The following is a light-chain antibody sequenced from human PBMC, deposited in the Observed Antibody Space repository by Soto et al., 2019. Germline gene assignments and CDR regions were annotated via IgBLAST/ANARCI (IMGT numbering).Light chain of an antibody. CDR3: QQRSNWPPST. Sequence: EIVFTQSPGTLSLSPGERATLSCRASQSVSGDYLAWYQQKPGQAPRLLIYDASNRATGIPARFSGSGSGTDFTLTISSLEPEDFAVYYCQQRSNWPPSTFGQGTRLENK. CDR1: QSVSGDY. CDR2: DAS. J-gene: IGKJ5*01. V-gene: IGKV3-11*01.